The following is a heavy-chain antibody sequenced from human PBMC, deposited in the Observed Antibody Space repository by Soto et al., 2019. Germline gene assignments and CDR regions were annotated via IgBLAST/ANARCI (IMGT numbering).Heavy chain of an antibody. CDR2: IHSSGST. CDR1: GASTSNSF. J-gene: IGHJ4*02. V-gene: IGHV4-4*07. Sequence: PSETLSLTCTVSGASTSNSFWNWIRQPAGKGLEWIGRIHSSGSTNYNPSLKSRVTMSVDTSKHQFSLKVSSVTAADTAVYYCARGSRHFDWLPDYWGQGTQVTVSS. CDR3: ARGSRHFDWLPDY. D-gene: IGHD3-9*01.